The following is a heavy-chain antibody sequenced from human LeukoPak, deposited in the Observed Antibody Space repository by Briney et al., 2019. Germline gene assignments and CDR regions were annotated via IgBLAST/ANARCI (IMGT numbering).Heavy chain of an antibody. CDR2: ISPGGGSA. D-gene: IGHD4-17*01. CDR3: ARHDYGAF. CDR1: GFSFSNYH. V-gene: IGHV3-23*01. Sequence: GGSLRLSCAASGFSFSNYHMSWVRQAPGKGLEWVSAISPGGGSAYYADSVKGRFTISRDNPRNTLYLEMNSLRVEDTAIYYCARHDYGAFWGQGTLVTVSS. J-gene: IGHJ4*02.